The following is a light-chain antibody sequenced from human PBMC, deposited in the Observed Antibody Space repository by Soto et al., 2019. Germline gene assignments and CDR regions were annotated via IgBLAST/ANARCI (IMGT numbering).Light chain of an antibody. V-gene: IGLV2-23*03. J-gene: IGLJ1*01. CDR1: NSDVGSYNL. CDR3: CSYGGYRNV. Sequence: QSALTQPASVSGSPGQSITISCTGTNSDVGSYNLVSWYQQHPGEAPKLMIYEGNKRPSGISRRFSGSKSGNTASLTISGLQADDEADYYCCSYGGYRNVFGTGTKGTVL. CDR2: EGN.